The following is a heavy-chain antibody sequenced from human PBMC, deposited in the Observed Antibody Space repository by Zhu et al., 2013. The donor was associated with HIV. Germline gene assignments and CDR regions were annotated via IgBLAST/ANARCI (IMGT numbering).Heavy chain of an antibody. J-gene: IGHJ6*01. CDR1: GGTFSSYA. CDR3: ARGDYGDQTWGEYGMDV. CDR2: IIPIFGTA. D-gene: IGHD4-17*01. V-gene: IGHV1-69*01. Sequence: QVQLVQSGAEVKKPGSSVKVSCKASGGTFSSYAISWVRQAPGQGLEWMGGIIPIFGTANYAQKFQGRVTITADESTSTAYMELSSLRSEDTAVYYCARGDYGDQTWGEYGMDVWGPRDHGSPSPQ.